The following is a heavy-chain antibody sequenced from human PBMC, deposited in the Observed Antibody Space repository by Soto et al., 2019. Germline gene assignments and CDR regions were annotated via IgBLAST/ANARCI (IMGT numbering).Heavy chain of an antibody. CDR1: GYTFTSYA. CDR2: INAGNGNT. V-gene: IGHV1-3*01. CDR3: AREGDIVVVVAANWFDP. D-gene: IGHD2-15*01. J-gene: IGHJ5*02. Sequence: QVQLVQSGAEVKKPGASVKVSCKASGYTFTSYAMHWVRQAPEQRLEWMGWINAGNGNTKYSQKFQGRVTITRDTSASTAYMELSSLRSEDTAVYYCAREGDIVVVVAANWFDPWGQGTLVTVSS.